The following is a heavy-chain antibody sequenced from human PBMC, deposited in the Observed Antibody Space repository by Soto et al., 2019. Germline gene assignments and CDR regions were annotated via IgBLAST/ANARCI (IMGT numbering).Heavy chain of an antibody. J-gene: IGHJ4*02. V-gene: IGHV1-2*04. D-gene: IGHD6-19*01. CDR2: INPNSGGT. CDR1: GYTFTGYY. Sequence: GASVKVSCKASGYTFTGYYMHWVRQAPGQGLEWMGWINPNSGGTNYAQKFQGWVTMTRDTSISTAYMELSRLRSDDTAVYYCARGGNTASGRNFDYWGQGTLVTVSS. CDR3: ARGGNTASGRNFDY.